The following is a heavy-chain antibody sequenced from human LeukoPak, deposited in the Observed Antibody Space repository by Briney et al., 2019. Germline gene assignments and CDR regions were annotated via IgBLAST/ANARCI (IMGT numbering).Heavy chain of an antibody. V-gene: IGHV3-21*01. CDR2: ISSSSSYI. CDR3: ARDSSSTSCHACGMDV. J-gene: IGHJ6*02. CDR1: GFTFSSYS. Sequence: GGSLRLSCAASGFTFSSYSMTWVRQAPGKGLEWVSSISSSSSYIYYADSVKGRFTISRDNAKNSLYLQMNSLRAEDTAVYYCARDSSSTSCHACGMDVWGQGTTVTVSS. D-gene: IGHD2-2*01.